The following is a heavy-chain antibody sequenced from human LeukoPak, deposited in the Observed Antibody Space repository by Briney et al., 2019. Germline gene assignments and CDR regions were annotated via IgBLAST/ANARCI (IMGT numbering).Heavy chain of an antibody. CDR3: ARDPLFGSGSYYPPMDV. J-gene: IGHJ6*03. V-gene: IGHV1-18*01. Sequence: ASVKVSCKASGYTFTSYGISWVRQAPGQGREWMGWISAYNGNTNYAQKLQGRVTMTTDTSTSTAYMELRSLRSDDTAVYYCARDPLFGSGSYYPPMDVWGKGTTVTISS. CDR1: GYTFTSYG. CDR2: ISAYNGNT. D-gene: IGHD3-10*01.